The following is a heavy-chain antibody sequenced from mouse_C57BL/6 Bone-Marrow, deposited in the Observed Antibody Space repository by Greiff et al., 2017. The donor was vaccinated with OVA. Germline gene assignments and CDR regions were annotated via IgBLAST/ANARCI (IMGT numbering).Heavy chain of an antibody. Sequence: QVQLKESGAELVRPGASVKLSCKASGYTFTDYYISWVKQRPGQGLEWIARIYPGSGNIYYNEKFKGQATLTAEKSSSTAYMQLSSLTSDDSAVYFCAGSGRLRDCVDYWGQGTTLTVSS. CDR1: GYTFTDYY. CDR2: IYPGSGNI. J-gene: IGHJ2*01. V-gene: IGHV1-76*01. D-gene: IGHD2-2*01. CDR3: AGSGRLRDCVDY.